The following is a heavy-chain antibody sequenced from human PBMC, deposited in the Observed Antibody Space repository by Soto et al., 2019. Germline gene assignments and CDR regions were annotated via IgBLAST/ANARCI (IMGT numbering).Heavy chain of an antibody. CDR2: ISGSGGST. D-gene: IGHD6-13*01. CDR1: GFTFSSYA. J-gene: IGHJ4*02. Sequence: GSLRLSCAASGFTFSSYAMGWVRQAPGKGLEWVSAISGSGGSTYYADSVKGRFTISRDNSKNTLYLQMNSLRAEDTAVYYCAKDSSSLYYFDYWGQGTLVTVSS. CDR3: AKDSSSLYYFDY. V-gene: IGHV3-23*01.